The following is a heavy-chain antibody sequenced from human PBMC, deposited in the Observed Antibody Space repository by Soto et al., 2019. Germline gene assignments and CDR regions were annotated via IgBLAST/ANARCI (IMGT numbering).Heavy chain of an antibody. CDR3: TRLHFIVEPGINY. D-gene: IGHD6-13*01. V-gene: IGHV3-73*01. Sequence: LRLSCAASGLSFSDSGIHWVRQASGKGLEWVGRIRTKSNHYATAYAASVKGRFTISRDDSRNTAYLQMNSLETEDTAVYYCTRLHFIVEPGINYWGQGTLVTVSS. CDR1: GLSFSDSG. CDR2: IRTKSNHYAT. J-gene: IGHJ4*02.